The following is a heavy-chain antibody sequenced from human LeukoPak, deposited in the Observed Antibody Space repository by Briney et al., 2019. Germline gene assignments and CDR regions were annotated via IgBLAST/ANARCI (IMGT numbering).Heavy chain of an antibody. CDR1: GGSFSGYF. Sequence: SETLSLTCAVYGGSFSGYFWSWIRQPPGKGLEWIGEINHSGGTNYNPSLKSRVTISVDTSKNQFSLKMNSVTAADTAVYYCARAPSGEVESAARGDYLDYWGQGTLVTVSS. J-gene: IGHJ4*02. CDR2: INHSGGT. V-gene: IGHV4-34*01. CDR3: ARAPSGEVESAARGDYLDY. D-gene: IGHD6-13*01.